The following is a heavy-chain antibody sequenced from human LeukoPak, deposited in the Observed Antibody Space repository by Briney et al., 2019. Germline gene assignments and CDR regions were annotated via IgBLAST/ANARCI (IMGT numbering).Heavy chain of an antibody. CDR3: ASSYCGGDCYLYYFDY. CDR1: GGSISSYY. Sequence: SETLSLTCTVSGGSISSYYWSWIRQPPGKGLEWIGYIYYSGSTNYNPSLKSRVTISVDTSKNQFSLKLSSVTAADTAVYYCASSYCGGDCYLYYFDYWGQGTLVTVSS. V-gene: IGHV4-59*08. J-gene: IGHJ4*02. D-gene: IGHD2-21*02. CDR2: IYYSGST.